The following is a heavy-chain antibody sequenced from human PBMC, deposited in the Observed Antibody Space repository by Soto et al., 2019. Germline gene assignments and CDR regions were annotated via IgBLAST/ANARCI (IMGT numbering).Heavy chain of an antibody. Sequence: QVQLQQWGAGLLKPSETLSLTCAVYGQSFSGHTWSWIRQSPGKGLEWIGVISQSGSTYYNPSLKTRVTISADTSKNQFSLTLNSVTAADTGVFYCARGSGIAVIPGELEDVHYDYWGQGTLVSVSS. J-gene: IGHJ4*02. CDR2: ISQSGST. D-gene: IGHD2-2*01. CDR1: GQSFSGHT. V-gene: IGHV4-34*01. CDR3: ARGSGIAVIPGELEDVHYDY.